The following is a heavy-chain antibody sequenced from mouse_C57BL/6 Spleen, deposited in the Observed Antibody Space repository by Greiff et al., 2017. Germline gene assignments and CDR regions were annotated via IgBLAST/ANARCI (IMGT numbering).Heavy chain of an antibody. CDR3: ARHGSVAHWYFDV. V-gene: IGHV2-6-1*01. CDR2: IWSDGST. CDR1: GFSLTSYG. J-gene: IGHJ1*03. D-gene: IGHD1-1*01. Sequence: VKVVESGPGLVAPSQSLSITCTVSGFSLTSYGVHWVRQPPGKGLEWLVVIWSDGSTTYNSALKSRLSISKDNSKSQVFLKMNSLQTDDTAMYYCARHGSVAHWYFDVWGTGTTVTVSS.